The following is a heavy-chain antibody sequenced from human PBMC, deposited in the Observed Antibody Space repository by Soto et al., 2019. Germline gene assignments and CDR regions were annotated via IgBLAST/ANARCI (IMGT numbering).Heavy chain of an antibody. J-gene: IGHJ4*02. CDR2: ISYDGSNK. D-gene: IGHD2-15*01. Sequence: GGSLRLSCAASGFTFSSYGMHWVRQAPGKGLEWVAVISYDGSNKYYADSVKGRFTISRDNSKNTLYLQMNSLRAEDTAVYYCAKDPYYCSGGSCYYFDYWGQGTLVTGLL. CDR1: GFTFSSYG. V-gene: IGHV3-30*18. CDR3: AKDPYYCSGGSCYYFDY.